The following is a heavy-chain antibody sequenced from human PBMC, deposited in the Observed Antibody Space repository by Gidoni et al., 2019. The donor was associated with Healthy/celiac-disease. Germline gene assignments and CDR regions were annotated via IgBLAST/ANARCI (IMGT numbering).Heavy chain of an antibody. CDR1: GFTFSHAW. CDR3: TTDFVVVVAATGEYYFDY. Sequence: EVQLVESGGGLVKPGGSLRLSCAASGFTFSHAWMSWVRQAPGKGLEWVGRIKSKTDGGTTDYAAPVKGRFTISRDDSKNTLYLQMNSPKTEDTAVYYCTTDFVVVVAATGEYYFDYWGQGTLVTVSS. CDR2: IKSKTDGGTT. V-gene: IGHV3-15*01. J-gene: IGHJ4*02. D-gene: IGHD2-15*01.